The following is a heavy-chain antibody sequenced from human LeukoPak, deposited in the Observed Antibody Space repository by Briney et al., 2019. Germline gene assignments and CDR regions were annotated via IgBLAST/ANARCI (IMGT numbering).Heavy chain of an antibody. V-gene: IGHV1-69*04. CDR3: ARACSSTSCYGGGWFDP. CDR1: GGTFSSYA. J-gene: IGHJ5*02. CDR2: IIPILGIA. D-gene: IGHD2-2*01. Sequence: SVKVSCKASGGTFSSYAISWVRQAPGQGLEWMGRIIPILGIANYAQKFQGRVTITADESTSTAYMELSSLRSEDTAVYYCARACSSTSCYGGGWFDPWGQGTLVTVSS.